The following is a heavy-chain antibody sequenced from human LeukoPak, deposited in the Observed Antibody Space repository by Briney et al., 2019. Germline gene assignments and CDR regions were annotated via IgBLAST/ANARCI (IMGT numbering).Heavy chain of an antibody. CDR1: GFTVITND. CDR2: LYSDGNT. J-gene: IGHJ4*02. CDR3: ARGVEPLAANTLAY. Sequence: GGSLRLSCAASGFTVITNDMTWVCQAPGKGLEWVSVLYSDGNTKYADSVRGRFTISRDNSKNTLYLEMNSLSPDDTAVYYCARGVEPLAANTLAYWGQGTLVTVSS. V-gene: IGHV3-53*01. D-gene: IGHD1-14*01.